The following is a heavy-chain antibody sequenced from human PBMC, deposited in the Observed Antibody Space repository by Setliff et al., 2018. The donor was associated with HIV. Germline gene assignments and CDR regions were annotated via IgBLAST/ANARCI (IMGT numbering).Heavy chain of an antibody. CDR2: INIDGSNT. V-gene: IGHV3-74*01. J-gene: IGHJ5*02. CDR3: APRFDP. CDR1: GFTFSKHW. Sequence: PGGSLRLSCAASGFTFSKHWMHWVRQAPGKGLVWVSRINIDGSNTYYADSVKGRFTISRDNAKDTLYLQMNSLRAEDTAVYYCAPRFDPWGQGTLVTVSS.